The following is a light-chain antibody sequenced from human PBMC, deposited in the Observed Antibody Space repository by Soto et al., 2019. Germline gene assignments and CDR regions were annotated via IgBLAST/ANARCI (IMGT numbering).Light chain of an antibody. CDR1: SSDVGSCSH. CDR2: EDT. CDR3: CLCGGMV. J-gene: IGLJ2*01. V-gene: IGLV2-23*01. Sequence: QSALTQPASVSGSPGQSITISCTGTSSDVGSCSHVSWFQQHPGKAPKLMIHEDTKRPSGVSDRFSGSRSGNTASLTVSGLQPEDEADYYCCLCGGMVFGGGTKLTVL.